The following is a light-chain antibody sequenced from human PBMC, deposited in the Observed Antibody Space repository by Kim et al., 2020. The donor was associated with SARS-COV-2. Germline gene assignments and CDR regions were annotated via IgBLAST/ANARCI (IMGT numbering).Light chain of an antibody. CDR2: DMS. J-gene: IGKJ5*01. V-gene: IGKV1-13*02. Sequence: ASVGDRVTITCRASQAVGTALAWYQQKPGNAPKLLIYDMSALQSGVPSRFSGSGSGTDFTLTISSLQPEDFATYSCQQFSSYPVTFGQGTRLEIK. CDR1: QAVGTA. CDR3: QQFSSYPVT.